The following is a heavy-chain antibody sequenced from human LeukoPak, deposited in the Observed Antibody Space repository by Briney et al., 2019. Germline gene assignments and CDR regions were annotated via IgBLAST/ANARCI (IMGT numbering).Heavy chain of an antibody. CDR1: GFTFSSYA. D-gene: IGHD5-12*01. Sequence: PGGSRRLSCAASGFTFSSYAMHWVRQAPGKGLEWVAVISYDGSNKYYADSVKGRFTISRDNSKNTLYLQMNSLRAEDTAVYYCARGGRLRLSNWFDPWGQGTLVTVSS. CDR2: ISYDGSNK. V-gene: IGHV3-30*04. CDR3: ARGGRLRLSNWFDP. J-gene: IGHJ5*02.